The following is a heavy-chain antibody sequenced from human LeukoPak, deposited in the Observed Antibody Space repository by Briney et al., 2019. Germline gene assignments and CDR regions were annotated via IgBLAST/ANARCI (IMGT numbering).Heavy chain of an antibody. CDR3: ARGGYYYGSGSYRFDP. V-gene: IGHV4-34*01. CDR2: INHRGST. J-gene: IGHJ5*02. CDR1: GGSFSGYY. D-gene: IGHD3-10*01. Sequence: PSETLSLTCGVYGGSFSGYYWSWIRRPPGKGLEWIGEINHRGSTNYNPSLKSRVTISVDTSKNQFSLKLSSVTAADTAVYYCARGGYYYGSGSYRFDPWGQGTLVTVSS.